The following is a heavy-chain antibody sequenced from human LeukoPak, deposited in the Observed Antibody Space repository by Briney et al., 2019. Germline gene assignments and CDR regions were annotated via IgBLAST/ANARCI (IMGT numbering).Heavy chain of an antibody. D-gene: IGHD6-6*01. Sequence: PGGSLRLSCAASGFTFSSYAMHWVRQAPGKGLEWVAVISYDGSNKYYADSVKGRFTISRDNSKNTLYLQMNSLRTEDTAVYYCAKAIWEAARPLRYFDYWGQGTLVTVSS. CDR2: ISYDGSNK. CDR3: AKAIWEAARPLRYFDY. V-gene: IGHV3-30-3*01. CDR1: GFTFSSYA. J-gene: IGHJ4*02.